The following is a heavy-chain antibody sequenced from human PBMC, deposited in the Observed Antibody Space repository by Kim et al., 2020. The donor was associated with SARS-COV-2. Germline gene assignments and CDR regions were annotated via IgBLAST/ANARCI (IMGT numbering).Heavy chain of an antibody. CDR3: ARDPVLDY. J-gene: IGHJ4*02. Sequence: RSYIYYAYSVKSRFTITRDNAKNTRYLQMNSLRAEDTAVYYCARDPVLDYWGQGTLVTVSS. CDR2: RSYI. V-gene: IGHV3-21*01.